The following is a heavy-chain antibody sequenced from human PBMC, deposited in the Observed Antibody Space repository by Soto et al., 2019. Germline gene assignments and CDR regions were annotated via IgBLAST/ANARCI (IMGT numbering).Heavy chain of an antibody. CDR3: ARARRSSSWFNFQH. J-gene: IGHJ1*01. Sequence: QVQLQQWGAGLLKPSETLSLTCAVYGGSCSGYYWSCIRPPPGKGLAGIGEINHSGSTNYNPSLTSRVTISVDTSKNQFSLKLSSVTAADTAVYYCARARRSSSWFNFQHWGQGPLVTVSS. D-gene: IGHD6-13*01. CDR2: INHSGST. V-gene: IGHV4-34*01. CDR1: GGSCSGYY.